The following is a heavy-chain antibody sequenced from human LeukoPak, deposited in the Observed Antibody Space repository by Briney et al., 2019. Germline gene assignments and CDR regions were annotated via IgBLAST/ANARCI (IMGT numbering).Heavy chain of an antibody. D-gene: IGHD1-26*01. V-gene: IGHV3-21*04. CDR3: VRDRGTYRPIDY. Sequence: PGGSLRLSCAASAFSLSAYNMNWVRQAPGKGLEWVSSISYTGTYIYYADSVKGRFTISRDDAQNSLYLQMNSLRAEDTAIYYCVRDRGTYRPIDYWGQGTLVTVSS. CDR1: AFSLSAYN. J-gene: IGHJ4*02. CDR2: ISYTGTYI.